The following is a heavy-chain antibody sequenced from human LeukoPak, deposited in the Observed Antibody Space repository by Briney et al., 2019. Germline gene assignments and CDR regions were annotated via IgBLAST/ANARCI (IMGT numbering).Heavy chain of an antibody. CDR2: ISSSGSTI. J-gene: IGHJ6*03. CDR3: ARTGRGYDFWSGSYYYMDV. D-gene: IGHD3-3*01. V-gene: IGHV3-48*03. Sequence: PGGPLRLSCAASGFTFSSYEMNWVRQAPGKGLEWVSYISSSGSTIYCADSVKGRFTISRDNAKNSLYLQMNSLRAEDTGVYYCARTGRGYDFWSGSYYYMDVWGKGTTVTVSS. CDR1: GFTFSSYE.